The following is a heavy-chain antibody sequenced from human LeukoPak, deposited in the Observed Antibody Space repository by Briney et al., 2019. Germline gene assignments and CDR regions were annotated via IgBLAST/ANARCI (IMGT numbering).Heavy chain of an antibody. CDR2: ISGSGGST. D-gene: IGHD2-2*01. J-gene: IGHJ4*02. CDR3: ARGGYCSSISCPFDY. CDR1: GFTFSSYA. Sequence: GGSLRLSCAASGFTFSSYAMSWVRQAPGKGLEWVSTISGSGGSTYYADSVKGRFTISRDNSKNTLYLQVNSLRVEDTALYYCARGGYCSSISCPFDYWGPGTLVTVSS. V-gene: IGHV3-23*01.